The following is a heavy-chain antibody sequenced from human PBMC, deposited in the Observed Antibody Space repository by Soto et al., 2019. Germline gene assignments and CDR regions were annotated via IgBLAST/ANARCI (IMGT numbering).Heavy chain of an antibody. V-gene: IGHV3-23*01. CDR3: AKDSGGSRLKALDS. Sequence: GGSLRLSCAASGFTFSSYAMSWVRQAPGKGLEWVSAISGSGGSTYYADSVKGRFTISRDNSKNTLYLQMNSLRAEDTAVYYCAKDSGGSRLKALDSWGQGAMVTVSS. CDR2: ISGSGGST. CDR1: GFTFSSYA. D-gene: IGHD2-15*01. J-gene: IGHJ3*02.